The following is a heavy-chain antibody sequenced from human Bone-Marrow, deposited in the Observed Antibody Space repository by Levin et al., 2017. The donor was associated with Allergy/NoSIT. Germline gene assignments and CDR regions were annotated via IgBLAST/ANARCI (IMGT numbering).Heavy chain of an antibody. CDR1: GFTFSSYA. Sequence: PAASVKVSCAASGFTFSSYAMSWVRQAPGKGLEWVSAISGSAGSTYYADSVKGRFTISRDNSKNTLYLQMNSLRTEDAAVYYCAKPLRYFDWSAAHFDYWGQGTLVTVSS. J-gene: IGHJ4*02. V-gene: IGHV3-23*01. D-gene: IGHD3-9*01. CDR2: ISGSAGST. CDR3: AKPLRYFDWSAAHFDY.